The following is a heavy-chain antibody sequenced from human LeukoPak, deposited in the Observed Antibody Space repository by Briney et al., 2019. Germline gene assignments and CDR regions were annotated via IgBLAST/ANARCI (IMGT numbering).Heavy chain of an antibody. V-gene: IGHV4-59*01. CDR2: IYYSGST. CDR1: GGSISSYY. J-gene: IGHJ4*02. Sequence: PSETLSLTCTVSGGSISSYYWSWIRQPPGKGLEWIGYIYYSGSTNYNPSLKSRVTISVDTSKNQFSLKLSSVTAADTAVYYCARVGAWPNLGFDYWGQGTRVTVSS. D-gene: IGHD1-14*01. CDR3: ARVGAWPNLGFDY.